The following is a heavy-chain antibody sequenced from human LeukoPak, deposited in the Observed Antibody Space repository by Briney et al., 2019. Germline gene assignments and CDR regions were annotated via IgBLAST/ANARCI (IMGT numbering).Heavy chain of an antibody. CDR2: INPSGGST. V-gene: IGHV1-46*01. J-gene: IGHJ4*02. CDR1: GYTFTSYY. CDR3: ARDPSFYDSSGYDQGLFDY. Sequence: ASVKVSCKASGYTFTSYYMHWVRQAPGQGLEWMGIINPSGGSTSYAQKFQGRVTMTRDMSTSTVYMELSSLRSEDTAVYYCARDPSFYDSSGYDQGLFDYWGQGTLVTVSS. D-gene: IGHD3-22*01.